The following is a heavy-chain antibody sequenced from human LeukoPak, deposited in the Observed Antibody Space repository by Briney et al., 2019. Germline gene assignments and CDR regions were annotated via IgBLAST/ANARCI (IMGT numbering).Heavy chain of an antibody. CDR3: ARGTGTLAQNYYYYYMDV. Sequence: ASVKVSCKASGYTFTRYDINWVRQATGQGLEWMGWMNPNSGNTGYAQKFQGRVTMTRNTSISTAYMELSSLRSEDTAVYYCARGTGTLAQNYYYYYMDVWGKGTTVTVSS. D-gene: IGHD1-7*01. CDR1: GYTFTRYD. J-gene: IGHJ6*03. V-gene: IGHV1-8*01. CDR2: MNPNSGNT.